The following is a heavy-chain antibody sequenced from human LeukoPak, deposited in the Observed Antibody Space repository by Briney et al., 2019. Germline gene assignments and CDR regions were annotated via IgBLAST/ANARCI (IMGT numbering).Heavy chain of an antibody. D-gene: IGHD3-10*01. Sequence: PGGSLRLSCAASGFTFSSYSTNWVRQAPGKGLEWVSYISASTSTKYYADSVKGRFTISRDNAKTSLYLQMNSLRDEDTAVYYCARGIGFYGSGSYHLDYWGQGTLVTVSS. CDR3: ARGIGFYGSGSYHLDY. V-gene: IGHV3-48*02. J-gene: IGHJ4*02. CDR1: GFTFSSYS. CDR2: ISASTSTK.